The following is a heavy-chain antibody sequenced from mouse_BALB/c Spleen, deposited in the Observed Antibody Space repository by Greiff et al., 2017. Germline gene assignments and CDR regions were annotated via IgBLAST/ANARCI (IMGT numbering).Heavy chain of an antibody. CDR1: GFTFSSYG. CDR3: ARCDYNYFDY. D-gene: IGHD2-4*01. Sequence: EVQLVESGGGLVQPGGSLKLSCAASGFTFSSYGMSWVRQTPDKRLELVATINSNGGSTYYPDSVKGRFTISRDNAKNTLYLQMNSLQTDDTAMYYCARCDYNYFDYWGQGTTLTVSS. CDR2: INSNGGST. J-gene: IGHJ2*01. V-gene: IGHV5-6-3*01.